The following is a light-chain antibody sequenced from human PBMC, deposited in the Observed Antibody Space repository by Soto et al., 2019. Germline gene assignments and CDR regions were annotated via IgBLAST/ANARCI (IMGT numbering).Light chain of an antibody. CDR1: SSNIGNNY. CDR3: GTWDSSLSAVV. J-gene: IGLJ2*01. Sequence: QSVLTQPPSVSAAPGQTVTISCSGSSSNIGNNYVSWYQQLPGTAPQLLIYDNNQRPSGIPDRFSGSKSGTSATLGITGLQTGDEADYYCGTWDSSLSAVVFGGGTKLTVL. V-gene: IGLV1-51*01. CDR2: DNN.